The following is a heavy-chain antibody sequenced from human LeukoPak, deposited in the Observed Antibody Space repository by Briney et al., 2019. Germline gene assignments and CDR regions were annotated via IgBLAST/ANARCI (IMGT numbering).Heavy chain of an antibody. Sequence: SETLSLTCTVAGGSISSYYWSWIRQPPGKGLEWIGYIYYSGSTNYNPSLKSRVTISVDTSKNQFSLKLSSVTAADTAVYYCARVGWFDAFDIWGQGTMATVSS. CDR3: ARVGWFDAFDI. J-gene: IGHJ3*02. V-gene: IGHV4-59*01. CDR1: GGSISSYY. D-gene: IGHD6-19*01. CDR2: IYYSGST.